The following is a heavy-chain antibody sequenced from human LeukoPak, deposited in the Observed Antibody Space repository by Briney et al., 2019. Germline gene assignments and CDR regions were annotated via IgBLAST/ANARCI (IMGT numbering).Heavy chain of an antibody. D-gene: IGHD3-22*01. CDR1: GFTFINYP. CDR3: ARGRPTYYYHSSGVDY. Sequence: QPGGSLRLSCAASGFTFINYPMRWVRQAPGKGLEWVSYITTSSDTEYYADSVRGRFTISRDNARHSLYLQMNSLRDEDTAGYYCARGRPTYYYHSSGVDYWGQGTLVTVSS. V-gene: IGHV3-48*02. CDR2: ITTSSDTE. J-gene: IGHJ4*02.